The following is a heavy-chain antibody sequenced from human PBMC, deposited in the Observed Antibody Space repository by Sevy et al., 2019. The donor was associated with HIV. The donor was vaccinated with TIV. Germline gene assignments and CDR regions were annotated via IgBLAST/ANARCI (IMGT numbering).Heavy chain of an antibody. J-gene: IGHJ1*01. CDR1: GFTFSDYY. D-gene: IGHD2-2*02. CDR2: ISSSGSTI. CDR3: ARDPRRDVVPAAIVEGGYFQH. Sequence: GGSLRLSCAASGFTFSDYYMSWIRQAPGKGLEWVSYISSSGSTIYYADSVKGRFTISRDNAKNSLYLQMNSLRAEDTAVYYCARDPRRDVVPAAIVEGGYFQHWGQGTLVTVSS. V-gene: IGHV3-11*01.